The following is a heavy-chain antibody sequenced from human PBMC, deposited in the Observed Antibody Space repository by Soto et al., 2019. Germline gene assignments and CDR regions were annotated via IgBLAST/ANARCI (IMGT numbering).Heavy chain of an antibody. CDR3: AKEGSKDYYYYYAMDV. CDR2: IYYSGST. V-gene: IGHV4-59*01. Sequence: QVQLQESGPGLVKPSETLSLTCTVSGGSICSYYWSWIRQPPGKGLEWIGYIYYSGSTNYNPSLKSRVTISVDTSKNQFSLKLSSVTAADTAVYYCAKEGSKDYYYYYAMDVWGQGTTVTVSS. CDR1: GGSICSYY. J-gene: IGHJ6*02.